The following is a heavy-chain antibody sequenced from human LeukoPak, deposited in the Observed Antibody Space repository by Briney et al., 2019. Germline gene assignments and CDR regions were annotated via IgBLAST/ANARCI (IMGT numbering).Heavy chain of an antibody. CDR2: INHSGST. Sequence: SETLSLTCAVYVESFIGYYWSWIRQPPGKGLEWIGEINHSGSTNYNPSLKSRVTISVDTTKNQFALKLSSVTAADTAVYYSARSQIQLWSTPYDYWGQGTLVTVSS. D-gene: IGHD5-18*01. V-gene: IGHV4-34*01. CDR3: ARSQIQLWSTPYDY. CDR1: VESFIGYY. J-gene: IGHJ4*02.